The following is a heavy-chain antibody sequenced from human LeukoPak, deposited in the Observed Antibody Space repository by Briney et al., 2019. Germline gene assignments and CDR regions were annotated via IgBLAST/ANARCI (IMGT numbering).Heavy chain of an antibody. D-gene: IGHD6-19*01. CDR1: GHSFATYD. Sequence: ASVKVSCKASGHSFATYDISWVRQAPGQGLEWMGWISAYSGDTNYAQKVQGRVTMTTDTSTSTAYMELRSLRSDDTAVYYCAREGKQWLQYYFDYWGQGTLVTVSS. CDR2: ISAYSGDT. J-gene: IGHJ4*02. CDR3: AREGKQWLQYYFDY. V-gene: IGHV1-18*04.